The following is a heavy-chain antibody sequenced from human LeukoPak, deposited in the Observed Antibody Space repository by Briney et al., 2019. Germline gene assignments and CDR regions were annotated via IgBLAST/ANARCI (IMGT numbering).Heavy chain of an antibody. CDR2: IIPIFGIA. D-gene: IGHD2-15*01. V-gene: IGHV1-69*04. J-gene: IGHJ5*02. Sequence: GASVEVSCKASGGTFSSYAISWVRQAPGQGLEWMGRIIPIFGIANYAQKFQGRVTITADKSTSTAYMELSSLRSEDTAVYYCARDHCSGGSCYSRGPWHNWFDPWGQGTLVTVSS. CDR3: ARDHCSGGSCYSRGPWHNWFDP. CDR1: GGTFSSYA.